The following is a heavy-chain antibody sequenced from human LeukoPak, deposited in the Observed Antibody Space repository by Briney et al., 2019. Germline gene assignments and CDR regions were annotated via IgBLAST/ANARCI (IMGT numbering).Heavy chain of an antibody. CDR2: INPNSGGT. J-gene: IGHJ5*02. D-gene: IGHD2-15*01. CDR3: ARDRTCSGGSCYLNWFDP. V-gene: IGHV1-2*02. Sequence: ASVKVSCKASRYTFTGYYMHWVRQAPGQGLEWMGWINPNSGGTNYAQKFQGRVTMTRDTSISTAYMELSRLRSDDTAVYYCARDRTCSGGSCYLNWFDPWGQGTLVTVSS. CDR1: RYTFTGYY.